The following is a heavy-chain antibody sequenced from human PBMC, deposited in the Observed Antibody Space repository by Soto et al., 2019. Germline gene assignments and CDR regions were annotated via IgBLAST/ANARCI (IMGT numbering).Heavy chain of an antibody. CDR1: GFPFTSYT. CDR3: AVGRHKTSGSNTWFDP. Sequence: EVQLLESGGGLVQPGGSLRLSCAVSGFPFTSYTMSWVRQVPGRGLEWVSAISNTGGATFYAGSVKGRFTISRDNSKNTLYLHMNSLRADDSAIYFCAVGRHKTSGSNTWFDPWGRGTLVTVSS. J-gene: IGHJ5*02. V-gene: IGHV3-23*01. D-gene: IGHD3-22*01. CDR2: ISNTGGAT.